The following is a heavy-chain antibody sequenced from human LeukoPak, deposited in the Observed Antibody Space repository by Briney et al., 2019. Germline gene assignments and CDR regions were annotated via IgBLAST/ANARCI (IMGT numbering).Heavy chain of an antibody. Sequence: PSETLSLTCTVSGGSISSYYWSWIRQPPGKGLEWIGYIYYSGSTNYNPSLKSRVTISVDTSKNQFSLKLSSVTAAETAVYYCARPYYYDSSGYSDQWGQGTLVTVSS. CDR3: ARPYYYDSSGYSDQ. V-gene: IGHV4-59*01. CDR1: GGSISSYY. J-gene: IGHJ4*02. CDR2: IYYSGST. D-gene: IGHD3-22*01.